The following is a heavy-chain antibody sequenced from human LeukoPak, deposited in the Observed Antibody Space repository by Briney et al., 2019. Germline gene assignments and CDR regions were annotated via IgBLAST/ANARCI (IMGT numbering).Heavy chain of an antibody. Sequence: GESLKISCKGSGYSFTSYWIGWVRQMPGKGLEWMGIIYPGDSDTRYSPSFQGQVTISADKSISTAYLQWSSLKASDTAMYYCARQAYLYCSSTSCSGRGTNWFDPWGQGTLVTVSS. CDR3: ARQAYLYCSSTSCSGRGTNWFDP. J-gene: IGHJ5*02. D-gene: IGHD2-2*01. V-gene: IGHV5-51*01. CDR2: IYPGDSDT. CDR1: GYSFTSYW.